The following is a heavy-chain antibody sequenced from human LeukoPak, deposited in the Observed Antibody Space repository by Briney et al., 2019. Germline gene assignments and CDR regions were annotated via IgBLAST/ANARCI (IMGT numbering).Heavy chain of an antibody. V-gene: IGHV7-4-1*02. J-gene: IGHJ6*03. CDR1: GYTFTRDA. D-gene: IGHD3-10*01. Sequence: ASVKVSCKASGYTFTRDAMNWVRQAPGQGLEYMGWIDTITGNPTYAQGFTGRFVFSLDTSVSTAYLQISSLKAEDSAVYYCARKSMVQHMDVWGKGTTVTVSS. CDR3: ARKSMVQHMDV. CDR2: IDTITGNP.